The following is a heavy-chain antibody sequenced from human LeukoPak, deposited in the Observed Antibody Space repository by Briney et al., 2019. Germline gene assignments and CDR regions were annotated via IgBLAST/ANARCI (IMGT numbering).Heavy chain of an antibody. CDR2: IWYDGSNK. CDR1: GFTFSSYG. D-gene: IGHD6-13*01. CDR3: ARVEAAAGHYYYGVDV. J-gene: IGHJ6*04. Sequence: GGSLRLSCAASGFTFSSYGMHWVRQAPGKGLEWVAVIWYDGSNKYYADSVKGRFTISRDNSKNTLYLQMNSLRAEDTAVYYCARVEAAAGHYYYGVDVWGKGTTVTVSS. V-gene: IGHV3-33*01.